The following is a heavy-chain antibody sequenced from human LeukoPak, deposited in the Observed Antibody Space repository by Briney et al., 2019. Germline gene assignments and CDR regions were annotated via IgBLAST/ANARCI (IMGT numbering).Heavy chain of an antibody. D-gene: IGHD3-22*01. CDR1: GGSISSSSYY. Sequence: SETLSLTCTVSGGSISSSSYYWGWIRQPPGKGLEWIGSIYYSGSTYYNPSLKSRVTISVDTSKNQFSLKLTSVTAADTAVYYCARDSGHDSSGYYWGYFQHWGQGTLVTVSS. J-gene: IGHJ1*01. CDR3: ARDSGHDSSGYYWGYFQH. V-gene: IGHV4-39*07. CDR2: IYYSGST.